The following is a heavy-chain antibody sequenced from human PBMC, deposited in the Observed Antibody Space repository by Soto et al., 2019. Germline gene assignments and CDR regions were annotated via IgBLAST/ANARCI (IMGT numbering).Heavy chain of an antibody. CDR3: LTGAPLGGFDP. D-gene: IGHD4-17*01. Sequence: GGSLRLSCAASGFTFSNYWIHWVRQAPGKGLVWVSRINSDGGATYYADSVMGRFTISRDNAKNSVHLQMNSLRADDTAVYYCLTGAPLGGFDPWGQGARVTVSS. J-gene: IGHJ5*02. CDR1: GFTFSNYW. CDR2: INSDGGAT. V-gene: IGHV3-74*01.